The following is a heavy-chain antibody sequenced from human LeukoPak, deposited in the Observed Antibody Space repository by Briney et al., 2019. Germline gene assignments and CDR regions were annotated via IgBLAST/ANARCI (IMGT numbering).Heavy chain of an antibody. D-gene: IGHD1-26*01. Sequence: GGSLRLSCAASGFTFINAWMTWVRQAPGKGLEWVGRIESKSAGGATHYAAPMKGRFTISRDDSKSTLYLQVDNLKTEDTAVYYCTTDPYLGSHFDYWGQGTLVTVSS. CDR3: TTDPYLGSHFDY. CDR1: GFTFINAW. V-gene: IGHV3-15*04. CDR2: IESKSAGGAT. J-gene: IGHJ4*02.